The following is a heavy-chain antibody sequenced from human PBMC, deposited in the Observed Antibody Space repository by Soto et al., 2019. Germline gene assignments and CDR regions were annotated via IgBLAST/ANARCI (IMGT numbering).Heavy chain of an antibody. CDR1: GFNFNNYG. Sequence: GGSLRLSCTASGFNFNNYGMQWVRHAPGKGLEWVAVIWYDGSNKYYAVSVKGRFTISRDNSKNTLYLQMSSLRAEDTAVYFCARDPSHGSGSYLDYWGQGTLVTVSS. CDR3: ARDPSHGSGSYLDY. D-gene: IGHD3-10*01. V-gene: IGHV3-33*01. J-gene: IGHJ4*02. CDR2: IWYDGSNK.